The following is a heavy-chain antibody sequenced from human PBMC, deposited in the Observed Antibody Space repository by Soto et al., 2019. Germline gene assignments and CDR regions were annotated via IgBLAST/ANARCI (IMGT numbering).Heavy chain of an antibody. V-gene: IGHV3-48*01. D-gene: IGHD3-9*01. J-gene: IGHJ4*02. Sequence: EVQLVESGGGLVQPGGSLRLSCAASGFTFSSYSMNWVRQAPGKGLEWVSYISSSSSTIYYADSVKGRFTISRDNAKNSLYLQMNSLRAEDTAVYYCAREILTGAPDYWGQGTLVTVSS. CDR2: ISSSSSTI. CDR1: GFTFSSYS. CDR3: AREILTGAPDY.